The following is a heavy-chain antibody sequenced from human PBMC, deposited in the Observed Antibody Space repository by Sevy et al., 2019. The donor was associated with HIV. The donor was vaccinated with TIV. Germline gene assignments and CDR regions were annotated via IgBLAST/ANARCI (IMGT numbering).Heavy chain of an antibody. J-gene: IGHJ4*02. CDR1: GFTFTSYG. CDR2: ISGYDGDT. Sequence: ASVKVSCKASGFTFTSYGITWVRQAPGQGLEWMGWISGYDGDTNYAQKLQGRVTMTTDTSTSKTYMELRSLRSDDTAVYYCARGASSLDYFDYWGQGTLVTVSS. CDR3: ARGASSLDYFDY. V-gene: IGHV1-18*04. D-gene: IGHD3-10*01.